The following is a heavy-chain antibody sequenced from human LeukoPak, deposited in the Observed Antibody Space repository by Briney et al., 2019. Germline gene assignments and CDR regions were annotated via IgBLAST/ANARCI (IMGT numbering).Heavy chain of an antibody. CDR3: LARSLVAVSGSSYIHV. Sequence: PGGSLRLSCAASGFTLSSYAMSWVRQAPGKGLEWVSAISGSGGSTYYADCEKRRFPIPRHSSKNTLYLQMNSLRGDDTSVYYCLARSLVAVSGSSYIHVGGEGTTVSVSS. CDR1: GFTLSSYA. V-gene: IGHV3-23*01. D-gene: IGHD1-26*01. J-gene: IGHJ6*03. CDR2: ISGSGGST.